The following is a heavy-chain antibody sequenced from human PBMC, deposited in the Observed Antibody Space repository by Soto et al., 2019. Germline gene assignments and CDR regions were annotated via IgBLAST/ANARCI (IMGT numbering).Heavy chain of an antibody. Sequence: GASVKVSCKASGYTFTSYAMHWVRQAPGQRLEWMGWINAGNGNTKYSQKFQGRVTITRDTSASTAYMELSSLRSEDTAVYYCARGPRDYYGMDVWGQGTTVTVSS. CDR3: ARGPRDYYGMDV. CDR1: GYTFTSYA. J-gene: IGHJ6*02. V-gene: IGHV1-3*01. CDR2: INAGNGNT.